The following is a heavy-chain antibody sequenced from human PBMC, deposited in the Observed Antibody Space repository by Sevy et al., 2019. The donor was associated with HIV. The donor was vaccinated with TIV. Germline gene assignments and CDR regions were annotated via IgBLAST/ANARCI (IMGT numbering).Heavy chain of an antibody. D-gene: IGHD2-15*01. Sequence: ASVKVSCKASGGTFSSYAISWVRQAPGQGLEWMGRIIPIFGTANYAQKFQGRVTITADESTSTAYMELSSLRSEDTAGYYCARAPGNIVVVVAADDAFDIWGQGTMVTVSS. CDR2: IIPIFGTA. CDR3: ARAPGNIVVVVAADDAFDI. CDR1: GGTFSSYA. J-gene: IGHJ3*02. V-gene: IGHV1-69*13.